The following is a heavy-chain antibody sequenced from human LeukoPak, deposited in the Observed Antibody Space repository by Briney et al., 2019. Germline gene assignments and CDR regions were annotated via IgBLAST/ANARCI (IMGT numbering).Heavy chain of an antibody. V-gene: IGHV4-61*02. CDR1: GGSLSSGSYY. CDR2: IYTSGST. CDR3: ARRGGDFWSGYLDY. Sequence: SQTLSLTCTVSGGSLSSGSYYWSWTRQPAGKGLEWIGRIYTSGSTNYNPSLKSRVTISVDTSKNQFSLKLSSVTAADTAVYYCARRGGDFWSGYLDYWGQGTLVTVPS. D-gene: IGHD3-3*01. J-gene: IGHJ4*02.